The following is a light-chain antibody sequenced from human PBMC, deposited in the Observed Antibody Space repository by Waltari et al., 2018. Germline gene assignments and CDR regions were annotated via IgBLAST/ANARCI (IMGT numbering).Light chain of an antibody. J-gene: IGLJ2*01. V-gene: IGLV1-47*01. CDR3: AGWDDSLTGVV. CDR2: VVD. Sequence: YQQFPGRPPQLLIHVVDHRPSGVPDRFSAFKSGSSAYLTISGLRPEDEADYHCAGWDDSLTGVVFGGGTKLTV.